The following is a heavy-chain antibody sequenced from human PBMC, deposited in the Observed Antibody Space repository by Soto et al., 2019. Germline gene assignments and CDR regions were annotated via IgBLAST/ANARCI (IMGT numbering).Heavy chain of an antibody. CDR2: IYWDDDK. CDR3: VRLFFAEWGY. Sequence: QITLKESGPTLLKPTQTLTLTCTFSGFSLSTNGVGVGWIRQPPGKALEWLALIYWDDDKRYSPSLKSRLTITKATSKNRVVLTMTNMDPVDTATYYCVRLFFAEWGYWGQGTLVTVSS. J-gene: IGHJ4*02. D-gene: IGHD3-10*01. CDR1: GFSLSTNGVG. V-gene: IGHV2-5*02.